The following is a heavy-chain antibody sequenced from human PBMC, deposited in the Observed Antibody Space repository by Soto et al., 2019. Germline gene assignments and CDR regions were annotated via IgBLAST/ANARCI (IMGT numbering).Heavy chain of an antibody. Sequence: PSETLSLTCAVYGGSFSVYYWSLIRQPPGKGLEWIGEINHSGSTNYNPSLKSRVTISVDTSKNQFSLKLSSVTAADTAVYYCERGMGTGIWFHGWQPFDYWCQGRLFTVSS. CDR3: ERGMGTGIWFHGWQPFDY. CDR1: GGSFSVYY. J-gene: IGHJ4*02. V-gene: IGHV4-34*01. CDR2: INHSGST. D-gene: IGHD1-1*01.